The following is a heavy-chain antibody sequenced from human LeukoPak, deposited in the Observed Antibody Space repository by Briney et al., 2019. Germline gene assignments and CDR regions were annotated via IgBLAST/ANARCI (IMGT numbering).Heavy chain of an antibody. CDR3: ARAPPTYDYVWGREDAFDI. V-gene: IGHV4-30-4*01. Sequence: PSQTLSLTCTVSGGSISSGDYYWSWIRQPPGKGLEWIGYIYYSGSTYYNPSLKSRVTISVDTSKNQFSLKLSSVTAADTAVYYCARAPPTYDYVWGREDAFDIWGQGTMATVSS. CDR1: GGSISSGDYY. CDR2: IYYSGST. J-gene: IGHJ3*02. D-gene: IGHD3-16*01.